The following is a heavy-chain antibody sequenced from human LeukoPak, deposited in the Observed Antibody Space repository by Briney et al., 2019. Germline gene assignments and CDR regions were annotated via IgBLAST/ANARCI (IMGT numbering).Heavy chain of an antibody. D-gene: IGHD2-2*01. J-gene: IGHJ3*02. Sequence: GGSLRLSCAASGFTFDDYAMHWVRQAPGKGLEWVSGISWNSGSIGYADSVKGRFTISRDNAKNSLYLQMNSLRAEDTALYYCAKGRERYCSSTSCTNDAFDIWGQGTMVTVSS. CDR3: AKGRERYCSSTSCTNDAFDI. V-gene: IGHV3-9*01. CDR2: ISWNSGSI. CDR1: GFTFDDYA.